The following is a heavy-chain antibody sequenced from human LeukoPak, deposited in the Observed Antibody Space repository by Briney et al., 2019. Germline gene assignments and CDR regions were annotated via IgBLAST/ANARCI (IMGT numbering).Heavy chain of an antibody. CDR2: IRYDGSNK. CDR1: GFTFSSYG. J-gene: IGHJ5*02. Sequence: GGSLRLSCAASGFTFSSYGMHWVRQAPGKGLEWVAFIRYDGSNKYYADSVKGRFTISRDNSKNTLYLQMNSLRAEDAAVYYCAKSGYDFGGWFDPWGQGTLVTVSS. D-gene: IGHD5-12*01. CDR3: AKSGYDFGGWFDP. V-gene: IGHV3-30*02.